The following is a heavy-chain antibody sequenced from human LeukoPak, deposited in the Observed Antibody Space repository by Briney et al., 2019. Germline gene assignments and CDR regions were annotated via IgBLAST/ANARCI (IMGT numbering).Heavy chain of an antibody. D-gene: IGHD4-11*01. J-gene: IGHJ4*02. CDR2: IWYDGSNK. V-gene: IGHV3-33*01. CDR1: GFTFSSYG. Sequence: SGGSLRLSCAASGFTFSSYGMHWVRQAPGKGLEWVAVIWYDGSNKYYADPVKGRFTISRDNSKNTLYLQMNSLRAEDTAVYYCARGTGSNYTLGYWGQGTLVTVSS. CDR3: ARGTGSNYTLGY.